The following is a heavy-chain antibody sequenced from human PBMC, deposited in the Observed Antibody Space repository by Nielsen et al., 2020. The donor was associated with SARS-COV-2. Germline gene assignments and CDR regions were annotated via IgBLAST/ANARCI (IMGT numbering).Heavy chain of an antibody. D-gene: IGHD5-18*01. V-gene: IGHV1-18*01. CDR2: ISAYNGNT. CDR3: ARDRNVDTADDY. Sequence: VKVSCKASGGTFSSYAISWVRQAPGQGLEWMGWISAYNGNTNYAQKLQGRVTMTTDTSTSTAYMELRSLRSDDTAVYYCARDRNVDTADDYWGQGTLVTVSS. J-gene: IGHJ4*02. CDR1: GGTFSSYA.